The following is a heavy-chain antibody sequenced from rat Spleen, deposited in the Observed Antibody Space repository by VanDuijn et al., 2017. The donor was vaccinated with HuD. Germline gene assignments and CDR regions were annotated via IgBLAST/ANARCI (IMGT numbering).Heavy chain of an antibody. Sequence: EVQLVESGGGLVQPGRSLKLSCVASGFTFNNYWMTWIRQAPTKDLEWVASISSGAGKVHYPDSVKGRFTISRDNAKTTLYLQMNSLRSEDTATYYCTGSHPVLRGYVMEAGGQGTSVTVSS. D-gene: IGHD3-2*01. J-gene: IGHJ4*01. CDR1: GFTFNNYW. CDR3: TGSHPVLRGYVMEA. CDR2: ISSGAGKV. V-gene: IGHV5-31*01.